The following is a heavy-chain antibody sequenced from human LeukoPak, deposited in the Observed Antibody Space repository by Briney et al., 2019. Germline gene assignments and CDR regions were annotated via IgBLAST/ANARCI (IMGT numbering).Heavy chain of an antibody. J-gene: IGHJ2*01. V-gene: IGHV4-39*01. CDR2: IYYSGKT. CDR3: KAVAGVPGSYWYFDL. D-gene: IGHD6-19*01. CDR1: GGSISNTNYY. Sequence: SETRSLTCTVSGGSISNTNYYWGWIRQPPGKGLEWIGSIYYSGKTYYNPSLKSRVTMSIDTSKNQFALNLSSVTAADTAVYYCKAVAGVPGSYWYFDLWGRGTLVTVSS.